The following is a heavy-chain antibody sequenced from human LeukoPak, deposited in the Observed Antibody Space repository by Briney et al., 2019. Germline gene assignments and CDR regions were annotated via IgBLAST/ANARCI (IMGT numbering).Heavy chain of an antibody. CDR3: AGYNIPYTFEF. J-gene: IGHJ4*02. CDR1: GGSISRSNW. Sequence: PSENLSLSRAVSGGSISRSNWWSWVRQPPGKGLEWIGDILHSGDTNYNASLRSRLTISLDKSRNQFSLQLSSVTAADTAVYYCAGYNIPYTFEFWGPGTVVTVSS. CDR2: ILHSGDT. V-gene: IGHV4-4*02. D-gene: IGHD1-14*01.